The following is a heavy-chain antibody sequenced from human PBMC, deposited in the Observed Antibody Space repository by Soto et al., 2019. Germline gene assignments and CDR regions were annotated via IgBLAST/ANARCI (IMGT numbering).Heavy chain of an antibody. CDR2: ISYDGSNK. J-gene: IGHJ6*02. V-gene: IGHV3-30*18. CDR1: GFTFSSYG. CDR3: AKGGRVVGATWYYYYGMDV. D-gene: IGHD1-26*01. Sequence: QVQLVESGGGVVQPGRSLRLSCAASGFTFSSYGMHWVRQAPGKGLEWVAVISYDGSNKYYADSVKGRFTISRDNSKNTLYLQMNSLRAEDTAVYYCAKGGRVVGATWYYYYGMDVWGQGTTVTVSS.